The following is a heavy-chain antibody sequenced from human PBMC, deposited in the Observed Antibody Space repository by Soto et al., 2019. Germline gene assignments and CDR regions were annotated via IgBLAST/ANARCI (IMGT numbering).Heavy chain of an antibody. D-gene: IGHD3-16*01. CDR3: IKEARGHSYASL. CDR1: GFLSSNYA. Sequence: EVQLLESGGGLVQPGGSLRLSCAASGFLSSNYAMGWVRQAPGTGLEWVSAISDSGVNTYYADSVKGRFTISRDNSKNALYLEMKSVRAGDTAVYYCIKEARGHSYASLWGQGTPVTVSS. V-gene: IGHV3-23*01. CDR2: ISDSGVNT. J-gene: IGHJ4*02.